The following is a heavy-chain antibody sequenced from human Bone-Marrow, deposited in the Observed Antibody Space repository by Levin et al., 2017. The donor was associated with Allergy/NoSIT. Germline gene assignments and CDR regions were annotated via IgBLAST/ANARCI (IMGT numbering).Heavy chain of an antibody. V-gene: IGHV3-30*02. J-gene: IGHJ4*02. D-gene: IGHD3-16*01. CDR2: IRDDGSMN. CDR3: ARWDGWGTKYFGA. Sequence: PGGSLRLSCVASGYTFSENGMHWVRQAPAKGLEWVASIRDDGSMNNHVDSVKGRFTISRDNSKNTLYLQMNNLRAEDTAVYYCARWDGWGTKYFGAWGQGTLVTVSS. CDR1: GYTFSENG.